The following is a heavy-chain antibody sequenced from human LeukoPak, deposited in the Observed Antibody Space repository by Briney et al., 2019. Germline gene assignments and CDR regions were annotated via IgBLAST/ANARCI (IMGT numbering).Heavy chain of an antibody. CDR1: GGSISSSSYY. CDR3: ARDAVVSPFDY. V-gene: IGHV4-61*01. D-gene: IGHD3-22*01. Sequence: SETLSLTCTVSGGSISSSSYYWGWIRQPPGKGLEWIGYIYYSGSTNYNPSLKSRVTISVDTSKNQFSLKLSSVTAADTAVYYCARDAVVSPFDYWGQGTLVTVSS. CDR2: IYYSGST. J-gene: IGHJ4*02.